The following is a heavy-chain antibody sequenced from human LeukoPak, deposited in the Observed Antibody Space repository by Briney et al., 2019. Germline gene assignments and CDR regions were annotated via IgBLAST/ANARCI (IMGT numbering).Heavy chain of an antibody. Sequence: GASVKVSCKASGYTLTELSMHWVRQAPGKGLEWMGGFDPEDGETIYAQKVQGRVTMTEDTSTDTAYMELSSLRSEDTAVYYCATARGGGVGYYFDYWGQGTLVTVSS. D-gene: IGHD3-16*01. CDR2: FDPEDGET. CDR3: ATARGGGVGYYFDY. CDR1: GYTLTELS. J-gene: IGHJ4*02. V-gene: IGHV1-24*01.